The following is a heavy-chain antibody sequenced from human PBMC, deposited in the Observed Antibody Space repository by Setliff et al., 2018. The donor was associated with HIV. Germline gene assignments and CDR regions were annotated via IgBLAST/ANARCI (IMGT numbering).Heavy chain of an antibody. D-gene: IGHD3-3*01. CDR2: LYTGGST. J-gene: IGHJ6*03. CDR3: ARVSRSPSGFHYYYYMDV. Sequence: PGESLKISCAASGFTFDDYGMSWVRQAPGKGLEWVSVLYTGGSTYYADSVKGRFTISRDNSKNTLFLQMNSLRGEDTAVYYCARVSRSPSGFHYYYYMDVWGIGTTVTVSS. CDR1: GFTFDDYG. V-gene: IGHV3-66*02.